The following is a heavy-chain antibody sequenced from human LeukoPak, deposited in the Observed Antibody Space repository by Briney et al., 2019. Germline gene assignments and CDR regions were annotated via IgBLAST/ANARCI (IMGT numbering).Heavy chain of an antibody. CDR2: IYSSDGST. V-gene: IGHV1-46*01. D-gene: IGHD1-7*01. Sequence: ASVKVSCKTSGYTFTTYYIHWVRQAPGQGLEWMGSIYSSDGSTIYGQKFQGRVTITRDTSTSTVYMDLSGLRSEDTAVYYCARDWELTYWGQGTLVTVSS. CDR3: ARDWELTY. CDR1: GYTFTTYY. J-gene: IGHJ4*02.